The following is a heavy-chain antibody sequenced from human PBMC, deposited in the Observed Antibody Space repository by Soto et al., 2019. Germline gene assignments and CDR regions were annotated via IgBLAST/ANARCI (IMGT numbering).Heavy chain of an antibody. CDR3: ARDIGDCTNGVCYRSFDY. CDR1: GGAISSSNW. J-gene: IGHJ4*02. CDR2: IYHSGST. V-gene: IGHV4-4*02. Sequence: SETLSLTSGVSGGAISSSNWRSWVRQPPGKGLEWIGEIYHSGSTNYNPSLKSRVTISVDKSKNQFSLKLSSVTAADTAVYYCARDIGDCTNGVCYRSFDYWGQGTLVT. D-gene: IGHD2-8*01.